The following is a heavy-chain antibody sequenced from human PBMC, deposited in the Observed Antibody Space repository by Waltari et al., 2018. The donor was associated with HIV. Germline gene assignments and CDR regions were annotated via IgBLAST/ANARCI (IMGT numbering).Heavy chain of an antibody. J-gene: IGHJ3*02. Sequence: QVQLVQSGAEVKKSGSSVKVSCKASGGTFSSYAISWVRQAPGQGLEWMGGIIPIFGTANYAQKFKGRVTITADESTSTAYMELSSLRSEDTAVYYCARDRRIAAAGTDAFDIWGQGTMVTVSS. CDR2: IIPIFGTA. CDR1: GGTFSSYA. CDR3: ARDRRIAAAGTDAFDI. D-gene: IGHD6-13*01. V-gene: IGHV1-69*01.